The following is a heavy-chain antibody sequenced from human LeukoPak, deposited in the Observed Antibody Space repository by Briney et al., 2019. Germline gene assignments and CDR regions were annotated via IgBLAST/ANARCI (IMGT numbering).Heavy chain of an antibody. CDR1: GYTFTSHD. CDR2: MNPNSGNT. V-gene: IGHV1-8*01. CDR3: ARGGNYYYGSGS. J-gene: IGHJ4*02. Sequence: ASVKVSCKASGYTFTSHDINWVRQATGQGLEWMGWMNPNSGNTGYAQKFQGRVTMTRNTSISTAYMELSSLRSEDTAVYYCARGGNYYYGSGSWGQGTLVTVSS. D-gene: IGHD3-10*01.